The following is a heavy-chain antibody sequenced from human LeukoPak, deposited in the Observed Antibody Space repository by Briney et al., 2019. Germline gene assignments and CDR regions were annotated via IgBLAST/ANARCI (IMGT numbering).Heavy chain of an antibody. D-gene: IGHD3-22*01. CDR2: INSDGSST. CDR1: GFTFSSYW. J-gene: IGHJ3*02. CDR3: ARGAYYYDGPRDDAFDI. Sequence: PGGSLRLSCAASGFTFSSYWMHWVRQVPGKGLVWVSRINSDGSSTSYADSVKGRFTISRDNAKNTLYLQMNSLRAEDTAVYYCARGAYYYDGPRDDAFDIWGQGTMVTVSS. V-gene: IGHV3-74*01.